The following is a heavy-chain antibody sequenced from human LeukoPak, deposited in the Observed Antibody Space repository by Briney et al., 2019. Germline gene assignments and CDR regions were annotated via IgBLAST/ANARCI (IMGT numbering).Heavy chain of an antibody. V-gene: IGHV4-31*03. CDR1: GGSICSGGYY. Sequence: PSETLSLTCTVSGGSICSGGYYWSWIRQHPGKGLEWIGYIYYSGSTYYNPSPKSRVTISVDTSKNQFSVKLSSVTAADTAVYYCARIVVDTAMAQLGMDVWGQGTTVTVSS. CDR2: IYYSGST. D-gene: IGHD5-18*01. CDR3: ARIVVDTAMAQLGMDV. J-gene: IGHJ6*02.